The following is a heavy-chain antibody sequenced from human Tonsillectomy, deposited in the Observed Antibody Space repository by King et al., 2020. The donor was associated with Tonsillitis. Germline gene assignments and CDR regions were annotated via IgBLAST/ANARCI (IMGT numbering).Heavy chain of an antibody. CDR1: GGSISSSNW. V-gene: IGHV4-4*02. Sequence: LQLQESGPGLVKPSGTLSLTCAVSGGSISSSNWWSWVRQPPRKGLEWIGEIYHSGSTNYNPSLNSRVPIAVDKSKNQFSLKLRSVTAADTAVYYCARATVVRGDDAFDIWGQGTMVTVSS. CDR3: ARATVVRGDDAFDI. J-gene: IGHJ3*02. D-gene: IGHD3-10*01. CDR2: IYHSGST.